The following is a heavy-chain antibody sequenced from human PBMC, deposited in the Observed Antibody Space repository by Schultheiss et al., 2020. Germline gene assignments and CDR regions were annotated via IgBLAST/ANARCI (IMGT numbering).Heavy chain of an antibody. CDR2: FDPEDGET. D-gene: IGHD2-2*02. J-gene: IGHJ5*02. V-gene: IGHV1-24*01. Sequence: VSVKVSCKVSGYTLTELSMHWVRQAPGKGLEWMGGFDPEDGETIYAQKFQGRVTMTEDTSTDTAYMELSSLRSEDTAVYYCARKYCSSTSCYTFWFDPWGPGNLGTVAS. CDR1: GYTLTELS. CDR3: ARKYCSSTSCYTFWFDP.